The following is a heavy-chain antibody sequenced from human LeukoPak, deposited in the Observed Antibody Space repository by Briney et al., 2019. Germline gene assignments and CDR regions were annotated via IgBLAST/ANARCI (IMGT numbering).Heavy chain of an antibody. D-gene: IGHD3-10*01. CDR3: AREGSAGTLLWFGELKGNRAFDI. Sequence: SETLSLTCAVSGYSISSGYYWGWIRQPPGKGLEWIGSIYHSGSTYYNPSLKSRVTISVDTSKNQFSLKLSSVTAADTAVYYCAREGSAGTLLWFGELKGNRAFDIWGQGTMVTVS. J-gene: IGHJ3*02. CDR1: GYSISSGYY. V-gene: IGHV4-38-2*02. CDR2: IYHSGST.